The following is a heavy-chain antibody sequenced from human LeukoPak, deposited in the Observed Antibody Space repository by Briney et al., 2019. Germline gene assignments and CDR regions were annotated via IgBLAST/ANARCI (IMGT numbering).Heavy chain of an antibody. CDR1: GYTFTGYY. J-gene: IGHJ4*02. V-gene: IGHV1-2*02. D-gene: IGHD4-17*01. CDR3: ARKGEDYGDYDY. CDR2: INPNGGGT. Sequence: ASVKVSCKASGYTFTGYYIHWVRQAPGQGLEWMGWINPNGGGTNYAQKFQGRVTMTRDTSISTAYMELSRLRSDDTAVYYCARKGEDYGDYDYWGQGTLVTVSS.